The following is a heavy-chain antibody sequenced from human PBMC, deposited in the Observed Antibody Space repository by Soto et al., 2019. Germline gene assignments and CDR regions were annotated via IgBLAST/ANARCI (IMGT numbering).Heavy chain of an antibody. CDR1: GFTFSSYS. V-gene: IGHV3-48*01. CDR2: ISSSSSTI. Sequence: GGSLRLSCAASGFTFSSYSMNWVRQAPGKGLEWVSYISSSSSTIYYADSVKGRFTISRDNAKNSLYLQMNSLRSDDTAVYYCARVKGSGYHNWFDPWGQGTLVTVS. D-gene: IGHD3-22*01. J-gene: IGHJ5*02. CDR3: ARVKGSGYHNWFDP.